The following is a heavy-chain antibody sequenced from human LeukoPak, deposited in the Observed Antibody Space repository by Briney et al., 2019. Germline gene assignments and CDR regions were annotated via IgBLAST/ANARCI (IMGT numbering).Heavy chain of an antibody. CDR3: ARVAYYDSSGYYFDY. D-gene: IGHD3-22*01. J-gene: IGHJ4*02. CDR2: IDSTGST. V-gene: IGHV4-59*01. Sequence: PSETLSLTSTDPGGSISTYYWSWIRQPPGKGLECIGYIDSTGSTNYKPYLKSRVTISVDTSKNQFSLRMRSVTAADTAVYYCARVAYYDSSGYYFDYWGQGTLVTVSS. CDR1: GGSISTYY.